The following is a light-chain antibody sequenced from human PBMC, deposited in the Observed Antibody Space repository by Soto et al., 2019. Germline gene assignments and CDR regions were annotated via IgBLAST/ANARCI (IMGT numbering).Light chain of an antibody. CDR2: VAS. V-gene: IGKV1-39*01. J-gene: IGKJ4*01. Sequence: DIQMTQSPSSLSASVGDRVTITCRASQNIINFLNWYQQKPGKAPNLLIYVASSLQSGVPSRFSGSGSGTEFTLTISSLQPEDFATYYCQQSYSAPLTFGGGTKVDIK. CDR1: QNIINF. CDR3: QQSYSAPLT.